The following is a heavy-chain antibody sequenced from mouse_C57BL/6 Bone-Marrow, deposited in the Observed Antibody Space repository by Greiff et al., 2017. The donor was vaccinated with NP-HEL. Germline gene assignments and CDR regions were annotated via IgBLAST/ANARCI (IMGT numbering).Heavy chain of an antibody. CDR3: ARVYYNYAMDY. D-gene: IGHD2-12*01. J-gene: IGHJ4*01. CDR2: INSDGGSL. Sequence: EVMLVESGGGLVQPGESLKLSCESNEYEFPSHDMSWVRKTPEKRLELVAAINSDGGSLYSLETMERRFIISRDNTKKTQYLQLSSLRSEDTAVYYCARVYYNYAMDYWGQGTSVTVSS. CDR1: EYEFPSHD. V-gene: IGHV5-2*03.